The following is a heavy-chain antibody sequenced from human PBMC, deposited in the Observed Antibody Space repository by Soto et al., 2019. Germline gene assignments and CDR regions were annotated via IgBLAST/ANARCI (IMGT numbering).Heavy chain of an antibody. CDR1: GFTFSSFG. CDR2: ISDSGGST. V-gene: IGHV3-23*01. J-gene: IGHJ4*02. D-gene: IGHD4-4*01. CDR3: AKAATITTLYNFDF. Sequence: GGSLRLSCAASGFTFSSFGMNWVRQAPGKGLEWVSLISDSGGSTYHADSVKGRFTISRDNSRNTLYLQMNSLRAEDTAVYYCAKAATITTLYNFDFWGQGTLVTVSS.